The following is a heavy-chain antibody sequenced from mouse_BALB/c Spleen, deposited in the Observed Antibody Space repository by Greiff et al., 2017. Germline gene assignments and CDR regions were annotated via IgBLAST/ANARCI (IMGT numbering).Heavy chain of an antibody. J-gene: IGHJ2*01. CDR2: ISYSGST. CDR3: ARRDYGKGFY. D-gene: IGHD1-1*02. Sequence: DVQLQESGPGLVKPSQSLSLTCTVTGYSITSDYAWNWIRQFPGNKLEWMGYISYSGSTSYNPSLKSRISITRDTSKNQFFLQLNSVTTEDTATYYCARRDYGKGFYWGQGTTLTVSS. CDR1: GYSITSDYA. V-gene: IGHV3-2*02.